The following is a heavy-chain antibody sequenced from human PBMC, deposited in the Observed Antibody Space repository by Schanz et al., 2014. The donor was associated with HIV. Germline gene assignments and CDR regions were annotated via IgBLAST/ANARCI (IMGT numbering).Heavy chain of an antibody. D-gene: IGHD2-21*02. CDR1: GYTFTSYD. V-gene: IGHV1-8*01. J-gene: IGHJ4*02. CDR2: MNPNSGKT. Sequence: QVQLVQSGAEVKKPGASVKVSCKASGYTFTSYDINWVRQATGQGLEWMGWMNPNSGKTGYAQKFQGRVTMTRNTSITTAYMELSSLRSDDTAVYFCARDFNIGDQYYFDHWGQGTLVTVSS. CDR3: ARDFNIGDQYYFDH.